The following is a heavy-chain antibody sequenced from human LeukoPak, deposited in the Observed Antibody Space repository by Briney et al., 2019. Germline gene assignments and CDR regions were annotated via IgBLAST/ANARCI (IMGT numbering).Heavy chain of an antibody. Sequence: PSETLSLTCAVYGGSFSGYYWSWIRQPPGKGREWIGEINHSGSTNYNPSLKSRVTISVDTSKNQFSLKLSSVTAADTAVYYCARVSLGDSLPFDYWGQGTLVTVSS. CDR2: INHSGST. D-gene: IGHD4-17*01. J-gene: IGHJ4*02. CDR1: GGSFSGYY. V-gene: IGHV4-34*01. CDR3: ARVSLGDSLPFDY.